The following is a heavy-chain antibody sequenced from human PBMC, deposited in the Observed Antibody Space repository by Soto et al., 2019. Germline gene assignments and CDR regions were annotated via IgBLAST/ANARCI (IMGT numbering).Heavy chain of an antibody. CDR1: GGSFIPNY. CDR2: IYYGGTT. D-gene: IGHD3-10*01. CDR3: ARAHRYYYGSGSYYTAGADYYGMDV. Sequence: SETLSLTCRLSGGSFIPNYWGWFRQSPGKGLEWVGYIYYGGTTSYNPSLKSRVTISLETSKSHFSLRLSSVTAADTAVYYCARAHRYYYGSGSYYTAGADYYGMDVWGQGTTVTVSS. V-gene: IGHV4-59*08. J-gene: IGHJ6*02.